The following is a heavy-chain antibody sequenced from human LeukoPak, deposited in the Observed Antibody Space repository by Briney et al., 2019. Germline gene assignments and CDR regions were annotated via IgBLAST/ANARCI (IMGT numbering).Heavy chain of an antibody. CDR1: GFTFSSYA. J-gene: IGHJ6*03. CDR3: ARVQTAGYYMDV. V-gene: IGHV3-53*01. CDR2: IYSGGST. Sequence: GGSLRLSCAASGFTFSSYAMSWVRQAPGKGLEWVSVIYSGGSTYYADSVKGRFTISRDNSKNTLYLQMNSLRAEDTAVYYCARVQTAGYYMDVWGKGTTVTVSS. D-gene: IGHD1-14*01.